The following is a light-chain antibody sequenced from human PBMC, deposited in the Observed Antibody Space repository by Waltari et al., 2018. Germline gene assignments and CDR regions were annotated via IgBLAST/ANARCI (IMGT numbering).Light chain of an antibody. V-gene: IGKV1-33*01. CDR1: HDISNY. J-gene: IGKJ4*01. Sequence: DIQMTQYPSSLSASVGDRVTITCQASHDISNYLNGYQQKTGKAPKLLIYDASNLETGVPSRFSGSGSGTDFTFTISSLQPEDIATYYCQQYDNLPLTFGGGTKVEIK. CDR3: QQYDNLPLT. CDR2: DAS.